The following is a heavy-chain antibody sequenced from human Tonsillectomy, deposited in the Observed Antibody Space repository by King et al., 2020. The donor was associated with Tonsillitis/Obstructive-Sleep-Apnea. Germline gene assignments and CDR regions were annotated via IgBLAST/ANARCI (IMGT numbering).Heavy chain of an antibody. CDR2: ISYDGTNK. CDR3: AKGGWCSNTSCYHSWWFDP. Sequence: VQLVESGGGVVQPGRSLRLSCAASGFTFSSYGMHWVRQAPGKGLEWVAVISYDGTNKYYADSVKGRFTVSRDNSKNTLYLQLNSLGTEDTAVYYCAKGGWCSNTSCYHSWWFDPWGQGTLVTVSS. CDR1: GFTFSSYG. D-gene: IGHD2-2*01. V-gene: IGHV3-30*18. J-gene: IGHJ5*02.